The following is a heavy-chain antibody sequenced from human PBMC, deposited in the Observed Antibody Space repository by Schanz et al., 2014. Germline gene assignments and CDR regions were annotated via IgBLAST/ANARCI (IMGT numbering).Heavy chain of an antibody. Sequence: EVQLLESGGGLVQPGGSLRLSCATSGFSFSSYAINWVRQAPGKGLEWVSGISGSGASTYYADSVKGRFTISRDNSNKTVDLQMNSLRAEDTALYYCAKGRFGELSAFDIWVQGTMVTVSS. D-gene: IGHD3-10*01. CDR2: ISGSGAST. J-gene: IGHJ3*02. CDR3: AKGRFGELSAFDI. CDR1: GFSFSSYA. V-gene: IGHV3-23*01.